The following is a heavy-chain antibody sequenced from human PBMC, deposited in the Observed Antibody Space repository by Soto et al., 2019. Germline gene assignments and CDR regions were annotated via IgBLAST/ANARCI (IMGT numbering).Heavy chain of an antibody. CDR3: AGQGGDYADN. CDR1: GGSISTTSHN. V-gene: IGHV4-39*01. D-gene: IGHD4-17*01. J-gene: IGHJ4*02. Sequence: QLQLQESGPGLVKPSETLSLTCIVSGGSISTTSHNWVWIRQSPGTGLEWIGTIEYSGNINYNPSLKTRVTVFVDPSKNQFSLKLSSVTAADTAVYYCAGQGGDYADNWGQGTLVTVSS. CDR2: IEYSGNI.